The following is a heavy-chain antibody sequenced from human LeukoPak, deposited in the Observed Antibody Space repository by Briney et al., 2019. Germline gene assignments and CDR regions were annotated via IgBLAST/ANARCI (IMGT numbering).Heavy chain of an antibody. V-gene: IGHV3-21*01. D-gene: IGHD3-3*01. CDR2: ISSSSTYT. Sequence: GGSLRLSCTVSGHPFSSFTLNWVRQSQGKGLEWVSSISSSSTYTYYADSVKGRFTISRDNAKNSLFLQMNSLRDDDTGVYFCATDTLRFRMDVWGKGTTVIVSS. CDR1: GHPFSSFT. CDR3: ATDTLRFRMDV. J-gene: IGHJ6*04.